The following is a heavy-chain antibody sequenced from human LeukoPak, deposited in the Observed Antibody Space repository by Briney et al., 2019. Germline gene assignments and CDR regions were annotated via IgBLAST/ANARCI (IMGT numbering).Heavy chain of an antibody. CDR3: ARAPGSSASRSYFDF. V-gene: IGHV3-30-3*01. J-gene: IGHJ4*02. CDR2: ISYDGSDK. Sequence: PGGSLRLSCAASGFTFSNFAIHWVRKAPGKGLEWVAVISYDGSDKYYADSVKGRFTISRDNPKNTLYLQMNSLRAEDTAVYYCARAPGSSASRSYFDFWGQGTLVTVSS. CDR1: GFTFSNFA. D-gene: IGHD6-13*01.